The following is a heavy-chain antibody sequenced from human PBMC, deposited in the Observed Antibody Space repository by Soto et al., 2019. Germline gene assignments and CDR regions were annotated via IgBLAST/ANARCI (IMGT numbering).Heavy chain of an antibody. Sequence: GGSLRLSCAASGFTFSSYAMSWVRQAPGKGLEWVSAISGSGGSTYYADSVKGRFTISRDNSKNTLYLQMNSLRAEDTAVYYCAKDSHYYDSSGYYYVFDYWGQGTLVTVSS. CDR2: ISGSGGST. J-gene: IGHJ4*02. V-gene: IGHV3-23*01. D-gene: IGHD3-22*01. CDR3: AKDSHYYDSSGYYYVFDY. CDR1: GFTFSSYA.